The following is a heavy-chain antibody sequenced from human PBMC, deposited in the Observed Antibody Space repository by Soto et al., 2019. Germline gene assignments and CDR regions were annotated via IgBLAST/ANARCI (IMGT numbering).Heavy chain of an antibody. J-gene: IGHJ5*02. Sequence: TSETLSLTCTVSGGSISSGGYYWSWIRQHPGKGLEWIGFIYYSGYTYYNPSLKSRVSISVDTSKNQFSLKLSSVTAADTAVYYCASTIVVVGYNWFDPWGQGTLVTVSS. CDR2: IYYSGYT. CDR3: ASTIVVVGYNWFDP. CDR1: GGSISSGGYY. V-gene: IGHV4-31*03. D-gene: IGHD2-2*01.